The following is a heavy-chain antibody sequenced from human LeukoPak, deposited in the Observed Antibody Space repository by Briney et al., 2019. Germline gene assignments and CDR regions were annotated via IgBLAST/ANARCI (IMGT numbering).Heavy chain of an antibody. D-gene: IGHD3-22*01. Sequence: SQTLSLPCAISGDLLSRNSAAWDSVRQSPSRGLEWLERTYYRSKWYNDYAGSVKSPIANNPDTSKKQFCRQLYSVTPEYTSVYYCAREGGYYSSDAFDIWGQGTMVTVSS. J-gene: IGHJ3*02. CDR2: TYYRSKWYN. CDR1: GDLLSRNSAA. V-gene: IGHV6-1*01. CDR3: AREGGYYSSDAFDI.